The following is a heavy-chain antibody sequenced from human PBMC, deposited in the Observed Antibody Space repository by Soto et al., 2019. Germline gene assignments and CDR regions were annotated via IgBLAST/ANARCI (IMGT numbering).Heavy chain of an antibody. CDR3: ARGDYVGGTCYSLAGSFYYYMDV. D-gene: IGHD2-15*01. V-gene: IGHV3-74*02. Sequence: EVQLVESGGGLVQPGGSLRLSCAASGFTFSNYWMYWVRQAPGKGLEWISRINSDGSVSSYADSVKGRLTISRDNVKNTLYLQMDSLRAEDTAVYYCARGDYVGGTCYSLAGSFYYYMDVWGEGTTVTVFS. J-gene: IGHJ6*03. CDR1: GFTFSNYW. CDR2: INSDGSVS.